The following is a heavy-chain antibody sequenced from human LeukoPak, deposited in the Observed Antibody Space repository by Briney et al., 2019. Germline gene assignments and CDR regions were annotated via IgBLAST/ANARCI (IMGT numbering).Heavy chain of an antibody. CDR3: ARDSPSGGYGY. Sequence: PGRSLRLSCAASGFTFSSYAMHRVRQAPGKGLEWVAVISYDGSNKYYADSVKGRFTISRDNSKNTLYLQMNSLRAEDTAVYYCARDSPSGGYGYWGQGTLVTVSS. D-gene: IGHD5-12*01. CDR2: ISYDGSNK. J-gene: IGHJ4*02. CDR1: GFTFSSYA. V-gene: IGHV3-30-3*01.